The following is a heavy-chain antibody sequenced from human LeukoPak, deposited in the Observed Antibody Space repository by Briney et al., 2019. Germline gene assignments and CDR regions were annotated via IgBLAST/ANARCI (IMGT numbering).Heavy chain of an antibody. J-gene: IGHJ4*02. D-gene: IGHD2-21*02. CDR1: GGTFSSYA. CDR3: ASDLPLQYFCGGDCYLLYY. Sequence: SVKVSCKASGGTFSSYAISWVRQAPGQGLEWMGGIIPIFGTANYAQKFQGRVTITADESTSTAYMELSSLRSEDTAVYYCASDLPLQYFCGGDCYLLYYWGQGTLVTVSS. CDR2: IIPIFGTA. V-gene: IGHV1-69*13.